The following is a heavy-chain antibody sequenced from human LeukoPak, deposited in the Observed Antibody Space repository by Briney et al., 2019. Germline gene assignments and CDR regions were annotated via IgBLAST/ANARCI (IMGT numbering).Heavy chain of an antibody. Sequence: TSETLFLTCTVSGGSISSGSYYWSWIRQPAGKGLEWIGRIYTSGSTNYNPSLKSRVTISVDTSKNQFSLKLSSVAAADTAVYYCARENRAAGTGVDYWGQGTLVTVSS. CDR3: ARENRAAGTGVDY. CDR2: IYTSGST. J-gene: IGHJ4*02. V-gene: IGHV4-61*02. CDR1: GGSISSGSYY. D-gene: IGHD6-13*01.